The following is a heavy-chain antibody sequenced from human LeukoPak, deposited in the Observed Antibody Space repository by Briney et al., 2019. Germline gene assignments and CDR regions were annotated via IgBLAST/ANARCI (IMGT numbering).Heavy chain of an antibody. CDR3: VRDRGDIYGDNANFDY. Sequence: ASVKVSCKASGYSFTGNGISWVRQAPGQGLEWMGWISGYRGDTNYAQSLLDRVTMTTDTSTSTAYMELRSLRSDDTAVYYCVRDRGDIYGDNANFDYWGQGTLVTVST. D-gene: IGHD4-23*01. V-gene: IGHV1-18*01. J-gene: IGHJ4*02. CDR1: GYSFTGNG. CDR2: ISGYRGDT.